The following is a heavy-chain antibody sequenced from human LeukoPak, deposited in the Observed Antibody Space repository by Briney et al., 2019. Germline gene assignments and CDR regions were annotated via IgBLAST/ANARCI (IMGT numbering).Heavy chain of an antibody. CDR3: ARDLLGYNYHYMDV. J-gene: IGHJ6*03. D-gene: IGHD3-16*02. CDR2: ISSSGSTI. V-gene: IGHV3-11*04. CDR1: GFTFSDYY. Sequence: GGSLRLSCAASGFTFSDYYMSWIRQAPGKGLEWVSYISSSGSTIYYADSVKGRFTISRDNAKNSLYLQMNSLRAEDTAVYFCARDLLGYNYHYMDVWGKGTTVTVSS.